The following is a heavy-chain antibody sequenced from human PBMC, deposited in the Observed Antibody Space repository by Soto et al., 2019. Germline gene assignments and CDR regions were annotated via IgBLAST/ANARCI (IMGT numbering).Heavy chain of an antibody. CDR3: AKDQASGQGPFDS. Sequence: PGGSLRLSCAASGFTFNIYGMHWVRQAPDKGLEWVALISYDGSNQYYADSVKGRFTISRDNSKNTLFLQMNSLRADDTAVYYCAKDQASGQGPFDSWSQGALVTVSS. CDR2: ISYDGSNQ. J-gene: IGHJ5*01. V-gene: IGHV3-30*18. CDR1: GFTFNIYG.